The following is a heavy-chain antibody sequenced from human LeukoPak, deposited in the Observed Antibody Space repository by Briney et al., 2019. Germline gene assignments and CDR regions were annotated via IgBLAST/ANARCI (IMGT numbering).Heavy chain of an antibody. J-gene: IGHJ3*02. Sequence: GGSLRLSCAASGFTFSSYAMHWVRQAPGKGLEWVAVISYDGSNKYYADSVKGRFTISRDNAKNSLYLQMNSLRAEDTALYYCAGTYYYDSSGYYYAFDIWGQGTMVTVSS. CDR1: GFTFSSYA. D-gene: IGHD3-22*01. CDR2: ISYDGSNK. CDR3: AGTYYYDSSGYYYAFDI. V-gene: IGHV3-30*04.